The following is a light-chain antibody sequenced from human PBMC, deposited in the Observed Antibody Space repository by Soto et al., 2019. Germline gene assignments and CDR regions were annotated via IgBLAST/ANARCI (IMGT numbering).Light chain of an antibody. V-gene: IGKV1-5*03. J-gene: IGKJ1*01. CDR2: KAS. CDR3: QQYNTYSWT. CDR1: QSISSW. Sequence: DIQMTQSPSTLSASVGDRVTITCRASQSISSWLAWYQQKPGQAPKLLIYKASSLESRVPSRFSGSGSGTEFTLTISSLQPDDFATYYCQQYNTYSWTFGQGTKVEIK.